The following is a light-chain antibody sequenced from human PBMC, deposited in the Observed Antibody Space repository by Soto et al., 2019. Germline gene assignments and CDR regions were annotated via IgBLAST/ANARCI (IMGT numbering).Light chain of an antibody. Sequence: EIVLTQSPATLSLSPGERATLSCRASQSVSSYLAWYQQKPGQAPRLLIYDASNRATGIPARFSGSGSGTDFTLTISSLEPDVFAVYYCQQRSNWPRTFGQGTRLEIK. J-gene: IGKJ5*01. CDR3: QQRSNWPRT. V-gene: IGKV3-11*01. CDR1: QSVSSY. CDR2: DAS.